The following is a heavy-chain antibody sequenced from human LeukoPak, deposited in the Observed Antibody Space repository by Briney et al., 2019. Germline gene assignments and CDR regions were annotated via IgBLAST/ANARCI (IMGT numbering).Heavy chain of an antibody. D-gene: IGHD2-15*01. J-gene: IGHJ4*02. CDR2: IKSKTDGGTT. V-gene: IGHV3-15*01. CDR3: THTEGDCSGGSCYSRSTY. CDR1: GFTFSNAW. Sequence: GGSLRLSCAASGFTFSNAWMSWVRQAPGKGLEWVGRIKSKTDGGTTDYAAPVKGRFTISRDDSKNTLYLQMNSLKTEDTAVYYCTHTEGDCSGGSCYSRSTYWGQGTLVTVSS.